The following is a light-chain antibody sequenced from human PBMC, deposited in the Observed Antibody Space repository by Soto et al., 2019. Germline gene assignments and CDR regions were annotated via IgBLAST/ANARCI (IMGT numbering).Light chain of an antibody. Sequence: QSALTQPASGSGSPGQSSTISCVGTSGDIGDYNYVSWYQQHPGKVPKVIIYDVSNRPSGVSYRFSGTKSGNTASLTVSGLQAEDEADYYCCSYTRSGTLIFGTGTKVTVL. V-gene: IGLV2-14*01. CDR2: DVS. CDR1: SGDIGDYNY. CDR3: CSYTRSGTLI. J-gene: IGLJ1*01.